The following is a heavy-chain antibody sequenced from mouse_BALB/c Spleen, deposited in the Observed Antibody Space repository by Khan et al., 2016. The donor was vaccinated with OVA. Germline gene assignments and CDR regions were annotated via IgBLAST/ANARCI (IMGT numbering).Heavy chain of an antibody. Sequence: QVQLKESGPGLVAPSQSLSITCTVSGFSLTDYAVSWIHQPPGKGLEWLGVIWAGGSKYYNLALKSRLSISKDNSKSQVFLKMNSLQTDDTAMYYCAKDPPYYAMDYWGQGTSVTVSS. J-gene: IGHJ4*01. CDR2: IWAGGSK. CDR1: GFSLTDYA. V-gene: IGHV2-6-5*01. CDR3: AKDPPYYAMDY.